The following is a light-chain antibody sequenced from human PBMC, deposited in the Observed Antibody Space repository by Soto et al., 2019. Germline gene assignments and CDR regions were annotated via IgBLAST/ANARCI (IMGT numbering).Light chain of an antibody. Sequence: DIQMTQSPCTLSASVGDRVTITCRASQTISSWLAWYQQKPGKAPKLLIYDASSLESGVPSRFSGRGSGTQFTLTISSLQPDDFATYYCQPYNSFSGTFGPGTKVDIK. CDR3: QPYNSFSGT. J-gene: IGKJ1*01. V-gene: IGKV1-5*01. CDR2: DAS. CDR1: QTISSW.